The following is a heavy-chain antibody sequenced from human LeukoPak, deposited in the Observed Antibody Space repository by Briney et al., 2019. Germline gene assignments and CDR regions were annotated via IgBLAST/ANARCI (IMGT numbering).Heavy chain of an antibody. CDR2: ISSNGGST. V-gene: IGHV3-64*01. J-gene: IGHJ4*02. CDR1: GFTFSSYA. Sequence: GGSLRLSCAASGFTFSSYAMHWVRQAPGKGLEYVSAISSNGGSTYYANSVKGRFTISRDNSKNTLYLQMGSLRAEDMAVYYCARDGNPSTLLWFGELFVDYWGQGTLVTVSS. CDR3: ARDGNPSTLLWFGELFVDY. D-gene: IGHD3-10*01.